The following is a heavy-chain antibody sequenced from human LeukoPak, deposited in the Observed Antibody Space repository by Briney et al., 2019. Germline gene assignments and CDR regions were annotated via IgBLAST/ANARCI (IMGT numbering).Heavy chain of an antibody. D-gene: IGHD1-26*01. V-gene: IGHV4-31*03. CDR1: GGSISSGGYY. CDR3: AKDVGKWESLHFFDY. J-gene: IGHJ4*02. CDR2: IYYSGST. Sequence: PSQTLSLTCTVSGGSISSGGYYWSWIRQHPGKGLEWIGYIYYSGSTYYNPSLKSRVTISVDTSKNQFSLKLSSVTAADTAVYYCAKDVGKWESLHFFDYWGQGTLVTVSS.